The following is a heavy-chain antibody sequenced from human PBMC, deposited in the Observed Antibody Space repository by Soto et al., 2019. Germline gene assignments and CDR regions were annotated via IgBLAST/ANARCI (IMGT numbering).Heavy chain of an antibody. CDR1: GFTLSDHY. CDR2: TGNKVNSDAT. J-gene: IGHJ4*02. V-gene: IGHV3-72*01. CDR3: AKGPHGYCNSVTCYNYFDW. D-gene: IGHD2-2*02. Sequence: EVQLVESGGGLVQPGGSLTLSCAASGFTLSDHYMDWVRQAPGKGLEWVGRTGNKVNSDATQYAAFVRGRFTMSRDDSQNVLYLQMNSLKTEDTAVYYCAKGPHGYCNSVTCYNYFDWWGQGTLVTVSS.